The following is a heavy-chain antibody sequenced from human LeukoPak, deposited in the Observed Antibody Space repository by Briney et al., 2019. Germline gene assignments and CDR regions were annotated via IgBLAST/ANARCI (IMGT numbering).Heavy chain of an antibody. CDR2: IRCDGSNK. D-gene: IGHD2-15*01. J-gene: IGHJ3*02. V-gene: IGHV3-30*02. CDR1: GFTFSSYG. CDR3: ARGRGGRDAFDI. Sequence: GGSLRLSCAASGFTFSSYGMHWVRQAPGKGLEWVAFIRCDGSNKYYADSVKGRFTISRDNAKNSLYLQMNSLRAEDTAVYYCARGRGGRDAFDIWGQGTMVTVSS.